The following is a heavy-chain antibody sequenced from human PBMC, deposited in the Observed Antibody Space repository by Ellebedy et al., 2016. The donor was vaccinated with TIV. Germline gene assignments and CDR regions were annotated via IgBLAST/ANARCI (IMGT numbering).Heavy chain of an antibody. J-gene: IGHJ2*01. CDR3: ARVDCTRTSCYEWGNWYFGL. D-gene: IGHD2-2*01. CDR2: IRYDGSDK. CDR1: GFTFSGYG. V-gene: IGHV3-30*02. Sequence: GGSLRLSCAASGFTFSGYGMHWVRQAPGKGLEWVAFIRYDGSDKYYADSVKGRFTISRDNSKNTLSLQMNSLSAEDTALYYCARVDCTRTSCYEWGNWYFGLWGRGTLVTVSS.